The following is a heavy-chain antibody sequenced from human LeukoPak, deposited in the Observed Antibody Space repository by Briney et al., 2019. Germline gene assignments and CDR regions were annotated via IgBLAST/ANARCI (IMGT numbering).Heavy chain of an antibody. CDR1: GFTLSSYA. Sequence: GGSLRLSCAASGFTLSSYAMSWVRQAPGKGLEWVSAISDTGNTYHADSAKGRFTISRDSSKNTLYLQMNSLRAEDTAVYYCARRAGAYSHPYDYWGQGTLVTVSS. D-gene: IGHD4/OR15-4a*01. CDR3: ARRAGAYSHPYDY. J-gene: IGHJ4*02. CDR2: ISDTGNT. V-gene: IGHV3-23*01.